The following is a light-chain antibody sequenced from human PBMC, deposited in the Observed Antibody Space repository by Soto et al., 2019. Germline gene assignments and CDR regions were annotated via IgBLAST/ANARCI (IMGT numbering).Light chain of an antibody. V-gene: IGKV1-39*01. CDR1: QSISSY. CDR2: TAS. J-gene: IGKJ1*01. Sequence: DNQMTQSPSSLSASVGDRVTITCRASQSISSYLNWYQQKPGKAPKLLIYTASSLQSGVPSRFSGSGSGTEFTLTIRSLQPEDFATYYCQQSYSLPPTFGQGTTVAIK. CDR3: QQSYSLPPT.